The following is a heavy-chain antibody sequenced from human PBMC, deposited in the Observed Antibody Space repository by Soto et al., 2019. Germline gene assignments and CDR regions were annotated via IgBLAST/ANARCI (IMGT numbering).Heavy chain of an antibody. D-gene: IGHD1-1*01. V-gene: IGHV4-34*01. CDR1: GQSFSGHS. J-gene: IGHJ4*02. Sequence: QVQLQQWGAGLVKPSETLSLSCAVYGQSFSGHSWAWIRQPPGKGLEWIGEINESGSTYYNPSLKSRVTISTDTSKHQFALKLSSVRAADTAAYFCARGSGIVALPGELEDVNYDYWGQGTLVNVSS. CDR2: INESGST. CDR3: ARGSGIVALPGELEDVNYDY.